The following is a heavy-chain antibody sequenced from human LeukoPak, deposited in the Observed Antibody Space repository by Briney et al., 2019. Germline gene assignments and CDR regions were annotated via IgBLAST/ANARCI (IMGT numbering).Heavy chain of an antibody. D-gene: IGHD3-22*01. V-gene: IGHV1-46*01. Sequence: ASVKVSCKASGYTFTSYFMHWVRQAPGQGLEWMGIINPSGGSTSYAQKFQGRVTTTRDTSTSTVYMELSSLRSEDTAVYYCARDPYDSSGSYLERYGMDVWGQGTTVTVSS. CDR1: GYTFTSYF. J-gene: IGHJ6*02. CDR3: ARDPYDSSGSYLERYGMDV. CDR2: INPSGGST.